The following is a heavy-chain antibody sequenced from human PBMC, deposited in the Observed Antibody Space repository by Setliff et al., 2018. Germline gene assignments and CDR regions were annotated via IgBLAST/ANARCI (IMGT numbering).Heavy chain of an antibody. CDR3: ARAPDYGEIDF. Sequence: GGSLRLSCEGPGFSFSSYGLHWVRQTPGKGLEWVAFIRRSSGSDTYYADSVKGRFTISRDNAMNSLYLQMNSLRAEDTAIYYCARAPDYGEIDFWGQGTLVTVSS. CDR1: GFSFSSYG. V-gene: IGHV3-48*03. CDR2: IRRSSGSDT. J-gene: IGHJ4*02. D-gene: IGHD4-17*01.